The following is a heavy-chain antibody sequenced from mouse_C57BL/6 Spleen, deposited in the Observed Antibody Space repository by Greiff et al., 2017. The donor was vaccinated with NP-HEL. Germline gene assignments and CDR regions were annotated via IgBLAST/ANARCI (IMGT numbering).Heavy chain of an antibody. Sequence: EVQGVESGGGLVQPKGSLKLSCAASGFSFNTYAMNWVRQAPGKGLEWVARIRSKSNNYATYYADSVKDRFTISRDDSESMLYLQMNNLKADDTAMYYCVRQDYDGYYVYFDVWGTGTTVTVSS. J-gene: IGHJ1*03. V-gene: IGHV10-1*01. CDR2: IRSKSNNYAT. D-gene: IGHD2-3*01. CDR1: GFSFNTYA. CDR3: VRQDYDGYYVYFDV.